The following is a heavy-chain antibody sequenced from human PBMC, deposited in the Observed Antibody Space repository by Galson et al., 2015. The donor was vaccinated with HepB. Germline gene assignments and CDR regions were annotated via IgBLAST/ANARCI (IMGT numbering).Heavy chain of an antibody. CDR3: ARDGPGGYSYGSLFYYYYYGMDV. J-gene: IGHJ6*02. Sequence: SLRLSCAASGFTFSSYSMNWVRQAPGKGLEWVSYISSSSSTIYYADSVKGRFTISRDNAKNSLYLQMNSLRAEDTAVYYCARDGPGGYSYGSLFYYYYYGMDVWGQGTTVTVSS. D-gene: IGHD5-18*01. V-gene: IGHV3-48*04. CDR2: ISSSSSTI. CDR1: GFTFSSYS.